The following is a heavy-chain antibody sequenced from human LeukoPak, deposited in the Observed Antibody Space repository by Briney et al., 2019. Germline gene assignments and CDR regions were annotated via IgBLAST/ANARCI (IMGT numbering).Heavy chain of an antibody. Sequence: SGPTLVNPTQTLTLTCAFSGFSLSTSGVGVGWIRQPPGKALEWLALIYWNDDKRCSPSLKSRLTITKDTSKNQVVLTMTNMDPVDTATYYCVKRTRGWFDPWGQGTLVTVSS. V-gene: IGHV2-5*01. J-gene: IGHJ5*02. CDR2: IYWNDDK. D-gene: IGHD6-25*01. CDR3: VKRTRGWFDP. CDR1: GFSLSTSGVG.